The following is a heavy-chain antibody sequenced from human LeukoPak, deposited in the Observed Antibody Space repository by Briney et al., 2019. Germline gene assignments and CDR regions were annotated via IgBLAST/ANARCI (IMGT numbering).Heavy chain of an antibody. CDR2: ISGSSTTI. V-gene: IGHV3-48*01. CDR3: ARERKSNYYMDV. Sequence: GGFLRLSCAASGFTFRSYWMHWVRQAPGKGLEWVSYISGSSTTIHYADSVKGRFTISRDSAKNSLYLQMNSLRVDDTAVYYCARERKSNYYMDVWGKGTTVTVSS. J-gene: IGHJ6*03. CDR1: GFTFRSYW.